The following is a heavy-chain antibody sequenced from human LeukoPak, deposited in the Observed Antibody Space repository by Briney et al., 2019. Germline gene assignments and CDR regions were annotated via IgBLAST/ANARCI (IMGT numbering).Heavy chain of an antibody. CDR3: AREAYYHDSSGYRSYYFDY. J-gene: IGHJ4*02. CDR2: ISGSGGST. V-gene: IGHV3-23*01. D-gene: IGHD3-22*01. Sequence: GGSLRLSCAASGLTFSSYGMSWVRQAPGKGLEWVSAISGSGGSTYYADSVKGRFTISRENAKNSFYLQMNSLRAGDTAVYYCAREAYYHDSSGYRSYYFDYWGPGTLVTVSS. CDR1: GLTFSSYG.